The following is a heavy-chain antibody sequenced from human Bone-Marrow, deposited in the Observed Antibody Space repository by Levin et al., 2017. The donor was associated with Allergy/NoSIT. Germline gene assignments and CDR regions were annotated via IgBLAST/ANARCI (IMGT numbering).Heavy chain of an antibody. D-gene: IGHD3-22*01. V-gene: IGHV3-48*02. CDR2: ISSSCTTI. CDR1: EFTFSSYS. J-gene: IGHJ4*02. Sequence: PGESLKISCAASEFTFSSYSMNWVRQAPGKGLEWVSYISSSCTTIYYADSVKGRFTISRDNAKNSLYLQMNSLRDEDTAVYYCARCGVGLDSGDYPFDFWGQGTLVTVSS. CDR3: ARCGVGLDSGDYPFDF.